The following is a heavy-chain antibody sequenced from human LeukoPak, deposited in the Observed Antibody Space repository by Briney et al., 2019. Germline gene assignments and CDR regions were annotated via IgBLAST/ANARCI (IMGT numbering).Heavy chain of an antibody. Sequence: SQTLSHTCAISGDSVSGSSITWNWIRQSPSRGLEWLGRTYYRSKWYNDYALSVKSRMTINRDTSKNQFSLQVNSVTPEDTAVYYCAREGSGSYSLDFWGQGTLVTVSS. CDR3: AREGSGSYSLDF. CDR2: TYYRSKWYN. V-gene: IGHV6-1*01. CDR1: GDSVSGSSIT. J-gene: IGHJ4*02. D-gene: IGHD1-26*01.